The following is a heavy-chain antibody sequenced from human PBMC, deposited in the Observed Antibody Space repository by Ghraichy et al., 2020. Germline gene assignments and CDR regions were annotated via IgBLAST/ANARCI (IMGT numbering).Heavy chain of an antibody. J-gene: IGHJ4*02. CDR3: ARDRYGRNLFFAY. V-gene: IGHV3-48*01. Sequence: GGSLRLSCAASGFTFSRYSMNWVRQAPGKGLEWVSFISTTANTIYYADSVKGRFAISRDNAKNSLYLQMNSLRAEDTAVYYCARDRYGRNLFFAYWGQGALVTVSS. D-gene: IGHD2-15*01. CDR2: ISTTANTI. CDR1: GFTFSRYS.